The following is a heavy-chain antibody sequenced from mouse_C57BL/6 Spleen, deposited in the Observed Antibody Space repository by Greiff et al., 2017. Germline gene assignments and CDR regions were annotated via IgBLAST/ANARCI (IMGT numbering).Heavy chain of an antibody. CDR3: ARRRANYPGDAMDY. D-gene: IGHD2-1*01. V-gene: IGHV1-9*01. Sequence: QVQLQQSGPELVKPGASVKISCKATGYTFTGYWIEWVKQRPGHGLEWIGEILPGSGSTNYNEKFKGKATFTADTSSNTAYMQLSSLTTEDSAIYYCARRRANYPGDAMDYWGQGTSVTVSS. J-gene: IGHJ4*01. CDR2: ILPGSGST. CDR1: GYTFTGYW.